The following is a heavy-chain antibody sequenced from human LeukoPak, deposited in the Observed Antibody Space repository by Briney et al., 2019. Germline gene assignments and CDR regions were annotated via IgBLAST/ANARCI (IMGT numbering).Heavy chain of an antibody. CDR1: GGSISSISYY. Sequence: KPSETLSLTCTVSGGSISSISYYWGWIRQPPGKGLEWIGTVYYSGNTYYNASLKSQVSISIDTSKNQFSLKLTSVTAADTAVYYCARQTGSGLFILPGGQGTLVTVSS. CDR2: VYYSGNT. V-gene: IGHV4-39*01. D-gene: IGHD3/OR15-3a*01. J-gene: IGHJ4*02. CDR3: ARQTGSGLFILP.